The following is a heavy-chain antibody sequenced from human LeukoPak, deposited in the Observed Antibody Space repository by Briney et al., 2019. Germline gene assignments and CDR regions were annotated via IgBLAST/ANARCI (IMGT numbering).Heavy chain of an antibody. J-gene: IGHJ4*02. D-gene: IGHD3-16*01. Sequence: SVKVSCKASGGTFSSYAISWVRQAPGQGLEWMGRIIPILGIANYAQKFQGRVTITADKSTSTAYMELSSLRSEDTAVYYCARDLNDPSPDYWGQGTLVTVSS. V-gene: IGHV1-69*04. CDR2: IIPILGIA. CDR1: GGTFSSYA. CDR3: ARDLNDPSPDY.